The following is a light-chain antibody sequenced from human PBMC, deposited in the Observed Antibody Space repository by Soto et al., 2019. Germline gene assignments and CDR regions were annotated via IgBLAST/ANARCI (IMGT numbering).Light chain of an antibody. Sequence: QLVLTQSSSASASLGSSVKLTCTLSSGHSSYIIAWHQQQPGKAPRYLMTLEGSGSYNKGSGVPDRFSGSSSGADRYLTISNLQSEDEADYDCETWDSNSLVCGGGTKLTVL. CDR3: ETWDSNSLV. CDR2: LEGSGSY. CDR1: SGHSSYI. V-gene: IGLV4-60*03. J-gene: IGLJ2*01.